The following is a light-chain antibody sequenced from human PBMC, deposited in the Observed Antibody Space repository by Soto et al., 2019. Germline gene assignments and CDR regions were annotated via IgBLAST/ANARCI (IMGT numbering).Light chain of an antibody. Sequence: IQLTQSPSSLSASVGDRVTITCRASQGIRNYLAWYQQKPGKAPNLLIYLASTLQGGVPSRFSGSGSGTDFTLTIRRLEAEDVGVYYCMQATQSPCTFGQGTKVEIK. J-gene: IGKJ1*01. CDR3: MQATQSPCT. CDR2: LAS. V-gene: IGKV1-9*01. CDR1: QGIRNY.